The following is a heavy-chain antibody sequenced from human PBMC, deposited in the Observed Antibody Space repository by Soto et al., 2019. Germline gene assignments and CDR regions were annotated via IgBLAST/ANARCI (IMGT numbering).Heavy chain of an antibody. V-gene: IGHV1-3*01. J-gene: IGHJ4*02. D-gene: IGHD3-22*01. CDR2: INAGNGNT. Sequence: ASVKVSCKASGYTFTSYAMHWVRQAPGQRLEWMGWINAGNGNTKYSQKFQGRVTITRDTSASTAYMELSSLRSEDTAVYYCAKDYYDSSGYYPPALLFDYWGKETLVTVPS. CDR1: GYTFTSYA. CDR3: AKDYYDSSGYYPPALLFDY.